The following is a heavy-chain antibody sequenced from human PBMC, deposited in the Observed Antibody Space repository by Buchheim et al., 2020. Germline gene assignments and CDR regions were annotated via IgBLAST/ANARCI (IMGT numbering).Heavy chain of an antibody. D-gene: IGHD7-27*01. Sequence: EVQLVESGGGLVKPGGSLRLSCAASGFNFGAYAMNWFRQAPGRGLEWLSHIRSGSTAMYYTDSVRGRFTISRDDAKNSLYLQMDSLRDDDTAVYFCATWAFYHGVDVWGQGT. CDR3: ATWAFYHGVDV. CDR2: IRSGSTAM. V-gene: IGHV3-48*02. CDR1: GFNFGAYA. J-gene: IGHJ6*02.